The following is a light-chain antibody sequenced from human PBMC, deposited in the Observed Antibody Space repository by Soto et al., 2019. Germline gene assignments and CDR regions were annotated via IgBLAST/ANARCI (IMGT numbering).Light chain of an antibody. Sequence: DIEVTQSPDPLAVSLGERATINCKSSQSLLYSSNNRNYLAWYQQKPGQPPKMLIYWASTRESGVPDRFSGSGSGTDFTLTISSLQAEDVAVYFCQQYYSAPLNFGGGTKVEIK. CDR2: WAS. J-gene: IGKJ4*01. CDR1: QSLLYSSNNRNY. CDR3: QQYYSAPLN. V-gene: IGKV4-1*01.